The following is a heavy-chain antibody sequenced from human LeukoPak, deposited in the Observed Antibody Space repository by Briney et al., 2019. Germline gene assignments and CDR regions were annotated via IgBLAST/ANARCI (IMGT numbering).Heavy chain of an antibody. D-gene: IGHD3-10*01. J-gene: IGHJ4*02. V-gene: IGHV3-30*04. CDR3: AKSPSGSGSYYFYFDY. Sequence: GGSLRLSCAASGFTFSSYAMHWVRQAPGKGLEWVAVISYDGSNKYYADSVKGRFTISRDNSKNTLYLQMNSLRAEDTAVYYCAKSPSGSGSYYFYFDYWGQGTLVTVSS. CDR2: ISYDGSNK. CDR1: GFTFSSYA.